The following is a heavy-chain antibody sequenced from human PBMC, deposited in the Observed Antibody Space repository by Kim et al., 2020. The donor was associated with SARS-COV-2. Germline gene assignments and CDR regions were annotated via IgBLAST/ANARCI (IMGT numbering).Heavy chain of an antibody. V-gene: IGHV3-11*03. CDR3: VRQGDI. CDR2: SGGGDDI. J-gene: IGHJ1*01. Sequence: SGGGDDIKYADSVKGRFTISRDNAKKSLYLEMKSLRVGDTAMYYCVRQGDIWGQGTVVTVSP.